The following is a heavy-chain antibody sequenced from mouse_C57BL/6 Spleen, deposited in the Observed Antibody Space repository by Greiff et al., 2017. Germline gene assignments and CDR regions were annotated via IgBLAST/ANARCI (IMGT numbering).Heavy chain of an antibody. J-gene: IGHJ2*01. CDR3: ARPQTAQATFDY. D-gene: IGHD3-2*02. CDR1: GYTFTSYT. CDR2: INPSSGYT. V-gene: IGHV1-4*01. Sequence: QVQLQQSGAELARPGASVKMSCKASGYTFTSYTMHWVKQRPGQGLEWIGYINPSSGYTKYNQKFKDKATLTADKSSSTAYMQLSSLTSEDSAVYYGARPQTAQATFDYWGQGTTRTVSS.